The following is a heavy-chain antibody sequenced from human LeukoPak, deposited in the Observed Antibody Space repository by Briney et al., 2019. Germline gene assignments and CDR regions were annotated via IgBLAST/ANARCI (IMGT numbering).Heavy chain of an antibody. CDR2: IIPIFGTA. Sequence: ASVKVSCKASGGTFSSYAISWVRQAPGQGLEWMGGIIPIFGTANYAQKFQGRVTITADESTSTAYMELSSLRSEDTAVYYCARAIPAYDAFDIWGQGTMVTVSS. V-gene: IGHV1-69*13. J-gene: IGHJ3*02. CDR3: ARAIPAYDAFDI. D-gene: IGHD2-2*02. CDR1: GGTFSSYA.